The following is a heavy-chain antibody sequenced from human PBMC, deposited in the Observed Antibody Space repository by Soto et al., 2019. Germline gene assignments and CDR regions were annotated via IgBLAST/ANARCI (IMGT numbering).Heavy chain of an antibody. CDR2: ISAYNGNT. V-gene: IGHV1-18*01. Sequence: ASVKVSCKASGYTFTSYGISWVRQAPGQGLEWMGWISAYNGNTNYAQKLQGRVTMTTNTSMSTAYMELRSLRSEDTAVYYCARGPYYYGSGSYSPTYYYYYYMDVWGKGTTVTVSS. J-gene: IGHJ6*03. CDR1: GYTFTSYG. CDR3: ARGPYYYGSGSYSPTYYYYYYMDV. D-gene: IGHD3-10*01.